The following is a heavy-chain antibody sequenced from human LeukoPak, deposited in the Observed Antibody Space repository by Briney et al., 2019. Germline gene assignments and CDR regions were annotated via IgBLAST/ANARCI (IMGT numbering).Heavy chain of an antibody. CDR1: GYTFTSYY. D-gene: IGHD4-17*01. Sequence: ASVKVSCEASGYTFTSYYMHWGRQAPGQGLGGMGIINPSGGSTSYAQKFQGRVTMTRDTSTSTVYMELSSLRSEDTAVYYCARGTTVTTSDWFDPWGQGTLVTVSS. J-gene: IGHJ5*02. V-gene: IGHV1-46*01. CDR2: INPSGGST. CDR3: ARGTTVTTSDWFDP.